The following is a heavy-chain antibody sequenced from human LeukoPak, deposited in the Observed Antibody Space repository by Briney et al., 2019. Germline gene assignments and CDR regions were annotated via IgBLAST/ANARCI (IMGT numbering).Heavy chain of an antibody. CDR2: VSANGGST. Sequence: GSLRLSCAASGFIFRNHAMNWVRQAPGQGLEWVSGVSANGGSTFNTDSVKGRFSISRDNSKNTLYLEMNSLRPEDTALYYCAKSLGNQGVIDYWGQGTLVTVSS. V-gene: IGHV3-23*01. CDR3: AKSLGNQGVIDY. D-gene: IGHD3-10*01. J-gene: IGHJ4*02. CDR1: GFIFRNHA.